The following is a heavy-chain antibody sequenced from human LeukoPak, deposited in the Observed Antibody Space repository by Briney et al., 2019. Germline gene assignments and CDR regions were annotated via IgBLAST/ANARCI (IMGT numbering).Heavy chain of an antibody. Sequence: HPGGSLRLSCAASGFTFSSYGMHWVRQAPGKGLEWVAVIWYDGSNKYYADSVKGRFTISRDNSKNTLYLQMNSLRAEDTAVYYCARDGGSWTNNEGDYWGQGTLVTVPS. CDR3: ARDGGSWTNNEGDY. D-gene: IGHD2-15*01. CDR1: GFTFSSYG. CDR2: IWYDGSNK. V-gene: IGHV3-33*01. J-gene: IGHJ4*02.